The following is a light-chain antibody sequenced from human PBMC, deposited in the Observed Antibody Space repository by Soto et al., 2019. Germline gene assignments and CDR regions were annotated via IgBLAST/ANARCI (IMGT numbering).Light chain of an antibody. J-gene: IGLJ2*01. CDR2: SNN. V-gene: IGLV1-44*01. Sequence: QAVVTQPPSASGTPGQRVTISCSGSSSNIGSGSVNWYQQLPGTAPKLLIYSNNQRPSGVPDRFSGSKSGTSASLAISGLQSEDEADYYCATWDGSLNGVVFGGGTKLTVL. CDR1: SSNIGSGS. CDR3: ATWDGSLNGVV.